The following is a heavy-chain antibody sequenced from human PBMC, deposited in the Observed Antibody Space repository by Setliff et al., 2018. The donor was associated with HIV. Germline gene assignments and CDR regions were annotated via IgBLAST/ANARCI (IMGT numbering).Heavy chain of an antibody. D-gene: IGHD2-21*02. CDR3: ARGGVVTEFDY. Sequence: SETLSLTCAVYGGSFSGYYWSWIRQPPGKGLEWIGEINHSGSTNYNPSLKSRVTISVDTSKNQFSLKLSSVTAADTAVYYCARGGVVTEFDYWGQGTLVTVS. J-gene: IGHJ4*02. V-gene: IGHV4-34*01. CDR2: INHSGST. CDR1: GGSFSGYY.